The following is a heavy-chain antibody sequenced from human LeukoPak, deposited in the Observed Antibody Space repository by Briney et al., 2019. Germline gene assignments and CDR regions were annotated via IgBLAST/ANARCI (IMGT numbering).Heavy chain of an antibody. V-gene: IGHV4-59*11. Sequence: PSETLSLTCTVSGGSISGHYWNWIRQPPGKGLEWIGYIDSSGSTNYNPSLKSRVTMSVDTSKNQFSLKLSSVTAADTAVYYCARGRSGGDWFDSWGQGTLVTVSS. CDR2: IDSSGST. CDR3: ARGRSGGDWFDS. CDR1: GGSISGHY. D-gene: IGHD3-10*01. J-gene: IGHJ5*01.